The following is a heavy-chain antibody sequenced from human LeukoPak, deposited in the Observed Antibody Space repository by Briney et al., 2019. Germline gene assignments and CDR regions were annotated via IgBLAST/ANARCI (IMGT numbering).Heavy chain of an antibody. V-gene: IGHV4-4*02. CDR3: AGLVGRYSSGLYYYYFDY. CDR2: MYLSGTT. CDR1: GDSINSLDL. J-gene: IGHJ4*02. D-gene: IGHD3-22*01. Sequence: SETLSLTCTASGDSINSLDLWSWVRQPPGKGLEWIGEMYLSGTTHSNPSAKSRVTISIDKSKNQFFLNLSSVTAADTAVYYCAGLVGRYSSGLYYYYFDYWGQGTLVTVSS.